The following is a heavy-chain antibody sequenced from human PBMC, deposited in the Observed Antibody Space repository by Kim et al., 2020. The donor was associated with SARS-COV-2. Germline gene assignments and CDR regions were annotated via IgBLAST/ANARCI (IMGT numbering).Heavy chain of an antibody. Sequence: GGSLRLSCAASGFTFSSYGMHWVRQAPGKGLEWVAVISYDGSNKYYADSVKGRFTISRDNSKNTLYLQMNSLRAEDTAVYYCAKGEEYDFWSGNDMDVWGKGTTVTVSS. CDR3: AKGEEYDFWSGNDMDV. CDR2: ISYDGSNK. V-gene: IGHV3-30*18. D-gene: IGHD3-3*01. CDR1: GFTFSSYG. J-gene: IGHJ6*03.